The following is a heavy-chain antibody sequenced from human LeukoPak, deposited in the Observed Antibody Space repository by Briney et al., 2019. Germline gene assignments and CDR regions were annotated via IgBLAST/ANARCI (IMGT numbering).Heavy chain of an antibody. J-gene: IGHJ4*02. D-gene: IGHD2-2*01. CDR2: ISYDGSNT. Sequence: GGSLRLSCAASGFTFDDYAMHWVRQAPGKGLEWVAIISYDGSNTYYADSVKGRFSISRDNSKNTLYLQMNSLRAEDTAIYYCARGRLSSTSCYYYWGQGTLVTVSS. CDR1: GFTFDDYA. CDR3: ARGRLSSTSCYYY. V-gene: IGHV3-30*04.